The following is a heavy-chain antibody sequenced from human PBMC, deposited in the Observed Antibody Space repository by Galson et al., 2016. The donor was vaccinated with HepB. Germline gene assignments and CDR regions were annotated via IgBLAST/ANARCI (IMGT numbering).Heavy chain of an antibody. D-gene: IGHD2-2*01. J-gene: IGHJ5*02. CDR2: IYYNGNT. Sequence: LSLTCTFSGGSISSSTHYWGWIRQPPGKGLEWIGNIYYNGNTYYNPSLKSRVTISVDTSKNQFSLNLTSVTAADTAVYHCARSSTYCSTTTCYGWFDPWGQGTLVIVSS. CDR1: GGSISSSTHY. V-gene: IGHV4-39*07. CDR3: ARSSTYCSTTTCYGWFDP.